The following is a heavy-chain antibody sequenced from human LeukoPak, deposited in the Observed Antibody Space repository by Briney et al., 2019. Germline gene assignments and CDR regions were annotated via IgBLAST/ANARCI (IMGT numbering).Heavy chain of an antibody. D-gene: IGHD6-19*01. V-gene: IGHV2-70*11. J-gene: IGHJ4*02. CDR2: IDWDDDK. CDR3: ARIAVAGKEGNY. Sequence: SGPTLVNPTQTLTLTCTFSGFSLSTSGMCVSWIRQPPGKALEWLARIDWDDDKYYSTSLKTRLTISKDTSKNQVVLTMTYVDPVDTATYYCARIAVAGKEGNYWGQGTLVTVSS. CDR1: GFSLSTSGMC.